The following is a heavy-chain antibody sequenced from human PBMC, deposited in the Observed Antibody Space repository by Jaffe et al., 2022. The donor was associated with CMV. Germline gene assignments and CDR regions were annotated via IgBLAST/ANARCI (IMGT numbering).Heavy chain of an antibody. D-gene: IGHD6-19*01. Sequence: QVQLVQSGAEVKKPGASVKVSCKASGYTFTGYYMHWVRQAPGQGLEWMGWINPNSGGTNYAQKFQGRVTMTRDTSISTAYMELSRLRSDDTAVYYCARVIKIAAAGIAVAGTSLYYYYGMDVWGQGTTVTVSS. CDR3: ARVIKIAAAGIAVAGTSLYYYYGMDV. V-gene: IGHV1-2*02. CDR2: INPNSGGT. J-gene: IGHJ6*02. CDR1: GYTFTGYY.